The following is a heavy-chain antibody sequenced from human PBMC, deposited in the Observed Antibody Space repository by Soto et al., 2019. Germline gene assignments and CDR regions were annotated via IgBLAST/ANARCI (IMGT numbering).Heavy chain of an antibody. V-gene: IGHV4-59*01. D-gene: IGHD3-10*01. CDR2: IYYSGST. CDR1: GGSISSYY. J-gene: IGHJ6*03. CDR3: ASTSVTPYYYYYMDV. Sequence: SETPSLTCTVSGGSISSYYWSWIRQPPEKGLEWIGYIYYSGSTNYNPSLKSRVTISVDTSKNQFSLKLSSVTAADTAVYYCASTSVTPYYYYYMDVWGKGTTVTVSS.